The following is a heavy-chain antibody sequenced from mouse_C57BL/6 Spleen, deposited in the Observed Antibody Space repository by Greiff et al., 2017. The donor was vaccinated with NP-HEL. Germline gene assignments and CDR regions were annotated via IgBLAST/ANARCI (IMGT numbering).Heavy chain of an antibody. V-gene: IGHV1-26*01. J-gene: IGHJ2*01. CDR1: GYTFTDYY. CDR3: AALTVYYFDY. Sequence: EVQLQQSGPELVKPGASVKISCKASGYTFTDYYMNWVKQSHGKSLEWIGDINPNNGGTSYNQKFKGKATLTVDKSSSTAYMELRSLTSEDSAVYYCAALTVYYFDYWGQGTTLTVSS. CDR2: INPNNGGT. D-gene: IGHD4-1*01.